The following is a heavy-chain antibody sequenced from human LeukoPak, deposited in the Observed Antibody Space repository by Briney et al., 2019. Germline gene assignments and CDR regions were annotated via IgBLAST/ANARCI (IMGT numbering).Heavy chain of an antibody. D-gene: IGHD3-10*01. J-gene: IGHJ6*02. CDR3: ARHSQGLGSRSNQFYYGMDV. Sequence: PSETLSLTCTVSSGSISSYYWSWIRQPPGKGLEWIGYIYYSGSTNYNPSLKSRVTISVDTSKNQFSLKLSSVTATDTAVYYCARHSQGLGSRSNQFYYGMDVWGQGTTFTVSS. V-gene: IGHV4-59*08. CDR1: SGSISSYY. CDR2: IYYSGST.